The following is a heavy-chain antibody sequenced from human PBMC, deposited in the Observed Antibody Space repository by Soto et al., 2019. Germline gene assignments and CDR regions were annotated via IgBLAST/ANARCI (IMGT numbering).Heavy chain of an antibody. D-gene: IGHD3-3*01. J-gene: IGHJ6*02. CDR2: IDPSDSYT. Sequence: ESLKISFKGSEYSFTSYWISWVRQMPGKGLEWMGRIDPSDSYTNYSPSFQGHVTISADKSISTAYLQWSSLKASDTAMYYCARHPGITIYGVGVWGQGTTVTVSS. CDR3: ARHPGITIYGVGV. CDR1: EYSFTSYW. V-gene: IGHV5-10-1*01.